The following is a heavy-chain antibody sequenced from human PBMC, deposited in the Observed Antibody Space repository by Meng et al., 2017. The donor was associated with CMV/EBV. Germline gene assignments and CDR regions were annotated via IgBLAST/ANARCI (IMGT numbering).Heavy chain of an antibody. D-gene: IGHD6-19*01. V-gene: IGHV4-38-2*02. CDR2: IYHSGST. J-gene: IGHJ4*02. Sequence: SQTLSLTCTVSGYSISSGYYWGWIRQPPGKGLEWIGSIYHSGSTYYNPSLKSRVTISVDTSKNQFSLKLSSVTAADTAVYYCARVARGIAVAGFDYWGQGTLVTVSS. CDR3: ARVARGIAVAGFDY. CDR1: GYSISSGYY.